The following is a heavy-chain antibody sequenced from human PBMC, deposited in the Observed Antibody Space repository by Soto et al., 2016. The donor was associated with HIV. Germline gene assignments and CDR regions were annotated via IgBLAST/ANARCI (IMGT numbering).Heavy chain of an antibody. CDR2: INSDGSIT. CDR1: GFTFSSYW. V-gene: IGHV3-74*01. D-gene: IGHD3-22*01. CDR3: ARGRGGHDNSGYFWD. Sequence: EVQLVESGGGFVQPGGSLRLSCAASGFTFSSYWIHWVRQVPRKGLVWVSRINSDGSITRYAGSVKGRFTISRDNANNTLYLQMNSLRAEDTAIYYCARGRGGHDNSGYFWDWGQGTLVTVSS. J-gene: IGHJ4*02.